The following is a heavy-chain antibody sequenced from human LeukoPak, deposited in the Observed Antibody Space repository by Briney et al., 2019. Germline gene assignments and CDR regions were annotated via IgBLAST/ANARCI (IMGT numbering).Heavy chain of an antibody. Sequence: ASVKVSCKASGNTFTNYYMYWVRQAPGQGLQWMGIINPSGGSTEYAPKFQGRVTMTRDMSTTTVYMELSSLTSEDTAIYYCARGLAVAHAFDIWGQGTMVTVSS. D-gene: IGHD6-19*01. CDR2: INPSGGST. CDR3: ARGLAVAHAFDI. V-gene: IGHV1-46*01. CDR1: GNTFTNYY. J-gene: IGHJ3*02.